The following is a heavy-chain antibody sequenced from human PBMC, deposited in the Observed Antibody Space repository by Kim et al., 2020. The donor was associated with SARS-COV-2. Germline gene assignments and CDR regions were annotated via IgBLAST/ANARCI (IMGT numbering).Heavy chain of an antibody. Sequence: SETLSLTCTVSGGSIVSYYWNWIRQPPGKGLEWIGHIYSTGNAKYHPSLESRVTISGDTSKNQVSLKLRSVTAADTAVYYCVRALGVMAPEWFDPWGQGT. V-gene: IGHV4-59*13. J-gene: IGHJ5*02. D-gene: IGHD2-21*01. CDR2: IYSTGNA. CDR1: GGSIVSYY. CDR3: VRALGVMAPEWFDP.